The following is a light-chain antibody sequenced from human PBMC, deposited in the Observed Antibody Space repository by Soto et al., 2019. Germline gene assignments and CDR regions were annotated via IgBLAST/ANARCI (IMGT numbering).Light chain of an antibody. V-gene: IGKV3-15*01. CDR1: QGVTTN. J-gene: IGKJ5*01. Sequence: EIVMTQSPGTLSVSPGERATLSCRAGQGVTTNFAWYQQKSGQSPRLLIYDVSIRATGVPARFSGTGFGTEFTLTISSLQSEDFAVYYCQQYKNWPLFGQGTRLETK. CDR3: QQYKNWPL. CDR2: DVS.